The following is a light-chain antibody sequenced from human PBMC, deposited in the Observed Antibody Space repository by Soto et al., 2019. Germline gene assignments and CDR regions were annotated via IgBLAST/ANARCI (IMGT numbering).Light chain of an antibody. V-gene: IGKV3-15*01. CDR1: QSISSH. CDR3: QQYNNWPLT. CDR2: GAS. Sequence: ETVMTQSPATLSVSPGERVTLSCRASQSISSHVAWYQQKPGQVPRFLIYGASTRATGVPARFSGGGSGTDFTLTISSLQSEDFAVYYCQQYNNWPLTFGGGTKV. J-gene: IGKJ4*01.